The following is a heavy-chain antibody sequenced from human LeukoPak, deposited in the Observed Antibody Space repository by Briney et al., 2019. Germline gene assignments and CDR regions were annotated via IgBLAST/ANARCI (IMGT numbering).Heavy chain of an antibody. J-gene: IGHJ5*02. V-gene: IGHV4-31*03. CDR1: GGSISSGGYY. CDR2: IYYSGST. CDR3: ARTVHELLEWFPEGWFDP. D-gene: IGHD3-3*01. Sequence: SQTLSLTCTVSGGSISSGGYYWSWIRQHPGKGLEWIVYIYYSGSTYYNPSLKSRVTISVDTSKNQFSLKLSSVTAADTAVYYCARTVHELLEWFPEGWFDPWGQGTLVTVSS.